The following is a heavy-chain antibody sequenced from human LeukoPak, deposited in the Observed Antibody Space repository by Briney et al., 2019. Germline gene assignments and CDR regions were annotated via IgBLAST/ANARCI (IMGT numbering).Heavy chain of an antibody. V-gene: IGHV4-34*01. Sequence: PSETLSLTCAVYGGSFSGYYWSWIRQPPGKGLEWIGEINHSGSTNYNPSLKSRVTISVDTSKNQFSLKLSSVTAADTAVYYCARTPYCSSTSCYLGHYFDYWGQGTLVTVSS. CDR2: INHSGST. CDR3: ARTPYCSSTSCYLGHYFDY. J-gene: IGHJ4*02. D-gene: IGHD2-2*01. CDR1: GGSFSGYY.